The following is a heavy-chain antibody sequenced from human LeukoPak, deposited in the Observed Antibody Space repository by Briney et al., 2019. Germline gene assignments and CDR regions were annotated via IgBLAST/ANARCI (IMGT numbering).Heavy chain of an antibody. CDR1: VFSLSTSGMC. CDR2: IDWDDDK. J-gene: IGHJ3*02. D-gene: IGHD6-6*01. V-gene: IGHV2-70*11. CDR3: ARMRIEYSSSYAFDI. Sequence: SGPALVKPTQTLTLTCTFSVFSLSTSGMCVSWIRQPPGKALEWLARIDWDDDKYYSTSLKTRLTISKDTSKNQVVLTMTNMDPVDTATYYCARMRIEYSSSYAFDIWGQGTTVTVSS.